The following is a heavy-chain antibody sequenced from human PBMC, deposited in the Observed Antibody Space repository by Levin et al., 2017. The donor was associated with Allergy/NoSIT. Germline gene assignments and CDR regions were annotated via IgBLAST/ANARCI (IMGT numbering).Heavy chain of an antibody. D-gene: IGHD3-3*01. CDR3: AGHPLYDFWSGYYSFDY. V-gene: IGHV7-4-1*02. CDR2: INTNTGNP. J-gene: IGHJ4*02. Sequence: ASVKVSCKASGYTFTSYAMNWVRQAPGQGLEWMGWINTNTGNPTYAQGFTGRFVFSLDTSVSTAYLQISSLKAEDTAVYYCAGHPLYDFWSGYYSFDYWGQGTLVTVSS. CDR1: GYTFTSYA.